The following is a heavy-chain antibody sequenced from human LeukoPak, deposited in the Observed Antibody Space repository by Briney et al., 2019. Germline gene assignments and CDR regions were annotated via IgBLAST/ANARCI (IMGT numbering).Heavy chain of an antibody. CDR1: GFTFSSYW. J-gene: IGHJ4*02. D-gene: IGHD2-2*01. CDR2: IKEDGSEK. CDR3: ARDLFCSSTSCYPYYFDY. Sequence: GGSLRLSCAASGFTFSSYWMSWVRQAPGKGLEWVVNIKEDGSEKYYVDSVKGRFTISRDNAKNSLYLQMNSLRAEDTAVYYCARDLFCSSTSCYPYYFDYWGQGTLVTVSS. V-gene: IGHV3-7*01.